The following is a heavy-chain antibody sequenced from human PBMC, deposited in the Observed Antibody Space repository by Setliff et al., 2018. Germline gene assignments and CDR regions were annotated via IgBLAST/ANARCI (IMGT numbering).Heavy chain of an antibody. J-gene: IGHJ4*02. CDR3: ARAGLAAANRKGLLEF. CDR2: ISAYNGKT. Sequence: ASVKVSCKASGYTFRQSIVSWVRQAPGQGLEWVGWISAYNGKTYSAQKFQDRVTLTRDVSTSTVYLELNSLTSEDTGVYYCARAGLAAANRKGLLEFWGQGTLVTVSS. CDR1: GYTFRQSI. V-gene: IGHV1-18*01. D-gene: IGHD6-13*01.